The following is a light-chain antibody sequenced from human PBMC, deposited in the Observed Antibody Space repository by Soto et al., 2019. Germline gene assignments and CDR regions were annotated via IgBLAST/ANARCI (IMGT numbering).Light chain of an antibody. CDR2: GAS. V-gene: IGKV3-20*01. CDR1: QSVSSSY. CDR3: QQYGSSSWT. J-gene: IGKJ1*01. Sequence: EIVLTQSPGTLSLSPGERATLSCRASQSVSSSYLAWYQQKPGQAPRLLLYGASSRATGIPDRFSGSGSGTDFTLTISRLEPEDFAVYYCQQYGSSSWTFGQGPKVEIK.